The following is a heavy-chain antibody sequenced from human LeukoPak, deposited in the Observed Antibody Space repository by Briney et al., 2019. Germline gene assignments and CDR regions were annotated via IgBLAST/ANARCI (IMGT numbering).Heavy chain of an antibody. CDR1: GGSISSGSYY. D-gene: IGHD4-17*01. CDR3: ARDRDYGRYFDY. J-gene: IGHJ4*02. CDR2: IYTSGST. Sequence: SETLSLTCTVSGGSISSGSYYWSWIRQPAGKGLEWIGRIYTSGSTNYNPSIKSRVTISVDTTKNQFSLKLSSVTAADTAVYYCARDRDYGRYFDYWGQGTLVTVSS. V-gene: IGHV4-61*02.